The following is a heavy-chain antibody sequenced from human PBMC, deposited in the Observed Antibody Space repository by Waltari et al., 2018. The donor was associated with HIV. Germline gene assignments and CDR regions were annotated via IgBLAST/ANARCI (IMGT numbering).Heavy chain of an antibody. Sequence: QVQLVQSGAEVKKPGASVKVCCKASGKTTTGHNIYWVRQAPGQGLEWMGWMNTNAGDTAYAQKFQGRVTMTRNTSMSTAYMELSGLRSEDTAVYYCARVRRPSGSYYLSYWGQGTLVTVSS. CDR1: GKTTTGHN. V-gene: IGHV1-8*01. J-gene: IGHJ4*02. CDR2: MNTNAGDT. CDR3: ARVRRPSGSYYLSY. D-gene: IGHD1-26*01.